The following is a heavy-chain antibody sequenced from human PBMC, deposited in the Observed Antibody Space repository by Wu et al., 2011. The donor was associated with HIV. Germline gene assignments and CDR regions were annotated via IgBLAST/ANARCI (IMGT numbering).Heavy chain of an antibody. CDR3: AGGAAVDVELDY. CDR1: GYTFSSYG. J-gene: IGHJ4*02. CDR2: INPNSGGT. V-gene: IGHV1-2*02. Sequence: QVQLVQSGAEVKKPGASVKVSCKASGYTFSSYGISWVRQAPGQGLEWMGWINPNSGGTNYAQKFQGRVTMTRDTSISTAYMELSRLRSDDTAVYYCAGGAAVDVELDYWGQGTLVTVSS. D-gene: IGHD6-13*01.